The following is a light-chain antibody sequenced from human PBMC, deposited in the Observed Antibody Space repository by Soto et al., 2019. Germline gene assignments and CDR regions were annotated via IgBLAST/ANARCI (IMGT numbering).Light chain of an antibody. CDR1: QSVSNN. Sequence: EIVLTQSPGTLSLSPGERATLSCRASQSVSNNYLAWYQQKPGQAPRLLIYGASTRATGIPARFSGSGFGTEFTLTISSLQSEDFAVYYCQQYNNWPLTFGQGTRREIK. J-gene: IGKJ5*01. V-gene: IGKV3-15*01. CDR3: QQYNNWPLT. CDR2: GAS.